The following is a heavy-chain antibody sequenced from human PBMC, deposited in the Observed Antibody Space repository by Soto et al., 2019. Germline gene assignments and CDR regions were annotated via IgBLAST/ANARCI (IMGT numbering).Heavy chain of an antibody. Sequence: VQLVESGGGLVQPGGSLRLSCAASGFTFSDYCMSWIRQAPGKGLEWVSYISTSGSTINYADSVKGRFTISRATAKNSLCLQMNSLRAEDAAVYYCARVSPPPDYWWQGNLVTV. V-gene: IGHV3-11*01. J-gene: IGHJ4*02. CDR3: ARVSPPPDY. CDR1: GFTFSDYC. CDR2: ISTSGSTI.